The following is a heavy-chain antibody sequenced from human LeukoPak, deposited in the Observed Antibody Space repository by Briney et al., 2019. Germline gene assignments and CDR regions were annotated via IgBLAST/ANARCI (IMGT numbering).Heavy chain of an antibody. CDR2: ISSSGSTI. D-gene: IGHD3-10*01. J-gene: IGHJ5*02. CDR1: GFTFSSYE. CDR3: AREYDSGQFVWFDP. Sequence: GGSLRLSCAASGFTFSSYEMNWVRQAPGKGLEWVSYISSSGSTIYYADSVKGRFTISRDNAKNSLYLQMNSLRAEDTAVYYCAREYDSGQFVWFDPWGQGTLVTVSS. V-gene: IGHV3-48*03.